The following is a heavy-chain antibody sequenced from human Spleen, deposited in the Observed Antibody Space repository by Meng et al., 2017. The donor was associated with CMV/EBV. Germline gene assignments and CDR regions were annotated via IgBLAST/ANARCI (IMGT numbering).Heavy chain of an antibody. Sequence: GNRRVRQAKGRGIEWRGWIRTYDGKKYERKKRGRENKTTEKTKKTDYMELRSLRSDDTAVYYCARDLEYCGSTSCFEDCFDPWGQGTLVTVSS. V-gene: IGHV1-18*01. CDR3: ARDLEYCGSTSCFEDCFDP. J-gene: IGHJ5*02. D-gene: IGHD2-2*01. CDR2: IRTYDGK. CDR1: G.